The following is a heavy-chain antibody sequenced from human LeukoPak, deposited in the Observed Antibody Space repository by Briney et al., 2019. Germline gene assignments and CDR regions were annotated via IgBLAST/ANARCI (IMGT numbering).Heavy chain of an antibody. J-gene: IGHJ6*04. CDR2: ISSSSSTI. CDR3: ARIEYSSSLDV. D-gene: IGHD6-6*01. Sequence: GGSLRLSCAASGFTFSSYSMNWVRQAPGKGLEWVSYISSSSSTIYYADSVKGRFTISRDNSKNTLYLQMNSLRAEDTAVYYCARIEYSSSLDVWGKGTTVTVSS. CDR1: GFTFSSYS. V-gene: IGHV3-48*01.